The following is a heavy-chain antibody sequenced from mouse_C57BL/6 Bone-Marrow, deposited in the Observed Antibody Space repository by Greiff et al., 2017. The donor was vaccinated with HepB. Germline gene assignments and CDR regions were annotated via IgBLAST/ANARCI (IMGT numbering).Heavy chain of an antibody. CDR2: IHPNSGST. Sequence: QVQLQQPGAELVKPGASVKLSCKASGYTFTSYWMDWVKQRPGQGLEWIGMIHPNSGSTNYNEKFKSKATLTVDTSSSTAYMKLSSLTSEDSAVYYCARESGRGSRLAYWGQGTLVTVSA. CDR3: ARESGRGSRLAY. CDR1: GYTFTSYW. V-gene: IGHV1-64*01. D-gene: IGHD1-1*01. J-gene: IGHJ3*01.